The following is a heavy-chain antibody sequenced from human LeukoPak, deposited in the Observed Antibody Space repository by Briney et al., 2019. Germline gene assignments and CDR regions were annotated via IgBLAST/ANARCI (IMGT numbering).Heavy chain of an antibody. D-gene: IGHD6-19*01. CDR1: GYTFTSYA. CDR3: ARGPYSSGWRPVDD. V-gene: IGHV1-3*01. J-gene: IGHJ4*02. CDR2: INAGNGNS. Sequence: ASVKVSCKASGYTFTSYAMHWVRQAPGQRLEWMGWINAGNGNSKYSQKFQGRVTITRDTSASTAYMELSSLRSEDTAVYYCARGPYSSGWRPVDDWGQGTLVTVSS.